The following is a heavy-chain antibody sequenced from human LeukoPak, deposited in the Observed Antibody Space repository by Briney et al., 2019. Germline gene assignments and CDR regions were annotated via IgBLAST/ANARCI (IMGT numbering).Heavy chain of an antibody. V-gene: IGHV3-21*01. Sequence: PGGSLRLSCAASGFTFSSYSMNWVRRAPGKGLEWVSSISSSSSYIYYADSVKGRFTISRDNAKNSLYLQMNSLRAEDTAAYYCAREPREDYYGSGSYYVDYWGQGTLVTVSS. J-gene: IGHJ4*02. CDR1: GFTFSSYS. D-gene: IGHD3-10*01. CDR2: ISSSSSYI. CDR3: AREPREDYYGSGSYYVDY.